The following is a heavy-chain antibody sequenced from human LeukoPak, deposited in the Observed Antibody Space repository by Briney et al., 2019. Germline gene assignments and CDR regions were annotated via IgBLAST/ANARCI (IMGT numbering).Heavy chain of an antibody. J-gene: IGHJ4*02. CDR1: GFTFSSYA. CDR3: AKTTTGYSSGRYPGWPVDN. V-gene: IGHV3-23*01. Sequence: GGSLRLSCAASGFTFSSYAVSWVRQAPGKGLEWVSAISGSGGGTYYADSVKGRFTISKDNSKNTLYLQMNSLSTEDTAVYYCAKTTTGYSSGRYPGWPVDNWGQGTLVTLSS. D-gene: IGHD6-19*01. CDR2: ISGSGGGT.